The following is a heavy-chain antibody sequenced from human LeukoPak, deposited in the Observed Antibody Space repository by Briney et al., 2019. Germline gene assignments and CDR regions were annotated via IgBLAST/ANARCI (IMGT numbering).Heavy chain of an antibody. CDR3: ARTMAF. V-gene: IGHV3-48*03. CDR2: ISSSCSPI. Sequence: GGSLRLSCTASGFTFSSYEMNWVRQAPGKGLEWVSDISSSCSPIYYADSVKGRVTVSRDNAKNSLYLQMSSLRAEDTAVYYCARTMAFWGQGTLVAVSS. D-gene: IGHD5-24*01. J-gene: IGHJ4*02. CDR1: GFTFSSYE.